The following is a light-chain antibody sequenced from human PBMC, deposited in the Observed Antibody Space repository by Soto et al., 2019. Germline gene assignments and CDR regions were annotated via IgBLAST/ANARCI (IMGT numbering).Light chain of an antibody. CDR3: QQYNSPPFA. CDR1: QSISSW. CDR2: KAS. J-gene: IGKJ3*01. Sequence: DIQMTQSPSTLSASVGDRGTITCRASQSISSWLAWYQQKPGKAPKLLIYKASSLESGVPSRFSGSGSGTEFTLTISSRQPDDFATYYCQQYNSPPFAFGPGTKVDIK. V-gene: IGKV1-5*03.